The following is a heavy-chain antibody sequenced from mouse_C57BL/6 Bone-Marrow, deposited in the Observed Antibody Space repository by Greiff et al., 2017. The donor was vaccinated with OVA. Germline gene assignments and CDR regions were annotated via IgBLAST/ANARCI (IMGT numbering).Heavy chain of an antibody. CDR1: GYAFSSSW. CDR3: ARISYGNYWDGEV. Sequence: VQLQQSGPELVKPGASVKISCKASGYAFSSSWMNWVKQRPGKGLEWIGRIYPGDGDTTYTGKFKGKATLTADKSSSTAYMQLSSLTSEDSAVYFCARISYGNYWDGEVWGTGTTVTGSS. D-gene: IGHD2-1*01. CDR2: IYPGDGDT. V-gene: IGHV1-82*01. J-gene: IGHJ1*03.